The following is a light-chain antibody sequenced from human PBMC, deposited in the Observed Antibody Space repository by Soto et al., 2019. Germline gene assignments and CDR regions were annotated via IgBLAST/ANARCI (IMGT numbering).Light chain of an antibody. CDR2: KAS. V-gene: IGKV1-5*03. CDR1: QSIRSW. Sequence: DIQMTQSPSTLSASVGDRVTITCRASQSIRSWLAWYQQKPGKAPKLLIYKASSLESGVPSRFSGSGSGTEFTLTISSLQPDDLATYYCQQYNSFPTFGQGTKVEIK. J-gene: IGKJ1*01. CDR3: QQYNSFPT.